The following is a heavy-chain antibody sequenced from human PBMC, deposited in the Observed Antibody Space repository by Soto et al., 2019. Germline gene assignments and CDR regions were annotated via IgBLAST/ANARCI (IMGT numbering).Heavy chain of an antibody. CDR3: ASPKIAFYNWFDP. J-gene: IGHJ5*02. D-gene: IGHD3-3*02. V-gene: IGHV4-39*01. CDR1: GGSIRSSSSY. Sequence: SXTLSLTCTVSGGSIRSSSSYWVWIRQPPGKGLEWIGSIYYSGSTYYNPSLKSRVTISVDTSKNQFSLKLSSVTAADTAVYYCASPKIAFYNWFDPWGQGTLVTVSS. CDR2: IYYSGST.